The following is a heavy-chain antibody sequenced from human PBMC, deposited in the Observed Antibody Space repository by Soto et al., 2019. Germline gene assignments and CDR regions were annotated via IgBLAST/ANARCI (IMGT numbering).Heavy chain of an antibody. CDR2: MNPNSGNT. CDR3: ARAPVDVTTVTSYYYSYMDV. J-gene: IGHJ6*03. D-gene: IGHD4-17*01. V-gene: IGHV1-8*01. Sequence: ASVKVSCKASGYTFTSYDINWVRQATGQGLEWMGWMNPNSGNTGYAQKFQGRVTMTRNTSISTAYMELSSLRSEDTAVYYCARAPVDVTTVTSYYYSYMDVWGKGTTVTVSS. CDR1: GYTFTSYD.